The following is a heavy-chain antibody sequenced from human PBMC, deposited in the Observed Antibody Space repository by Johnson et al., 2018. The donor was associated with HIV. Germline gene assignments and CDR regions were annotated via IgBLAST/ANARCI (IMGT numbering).Heavy chain of an antibody. CDR3: ARAGSGYYGSSFDI. V-gene: IGHV3-7*01. CDR2: IKQAGSEK. D-gene: IGHD5-12*01. CDR1: GFTFSSYG. J-gene: IGHJ3*02. Sequence: VQLVESGGGLVQPGGSLRLSCAASGFTFSSYGMHWVRQAPGKGLEWVANIKQAGSEKYNVDSVKGRFTISRDNTRNSLYLQMNSLRAEDSAVYYCARAGSGYYGSSFDIWGQGTTLTVSS.